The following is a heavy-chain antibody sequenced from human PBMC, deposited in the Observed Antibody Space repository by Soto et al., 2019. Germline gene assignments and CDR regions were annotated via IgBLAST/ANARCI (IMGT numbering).Heavy chain of an antibody. CDR3: ARGEGATSDPYYYYGLDV. CDR2: IIPIFGTA. CDR1: GDTFSSYD. Sequence: GASVKVSCKASGDTFSSYDISCVRQAPGQGLEWMGVIIPIFGTANYAQKFQGRVTMTADTSTSTAYMELSSLRSEDTAVYYCARGEGATSDPYYYYGLDVWGQGTTVTVSS. V-gene: IGHV1-69*06. J-gene: IGHJ6*02. D-gene: IGHD1-26*01.